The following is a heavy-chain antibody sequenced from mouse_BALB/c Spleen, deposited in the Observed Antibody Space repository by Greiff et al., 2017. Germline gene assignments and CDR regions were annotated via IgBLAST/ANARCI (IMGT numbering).Heavy chain of an antibody. D-gene: IGHD2-10*01. Sequence: QVQLQQSGPGLVAPSQSLSITCTVSGFSLTGYGVNWVRQPPGHGLEWLGMIWGDGSTDYNSALKTRLSISKDNSKSQVFLKMNSLQTDDTARYYCARGAYYGNYAMDYWGQGTSVTVSA. J-gene: IGHJ4*01. CDR2: IWGDGST. CDR1: GFSLTGYG. CDR3: ARGAYYGNYAMDY. V-gene: IGHV2-6-7*01.